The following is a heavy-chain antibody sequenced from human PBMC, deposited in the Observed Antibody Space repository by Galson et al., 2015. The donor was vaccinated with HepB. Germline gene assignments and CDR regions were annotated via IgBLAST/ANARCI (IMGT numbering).Heavy chain of an antibody. D-gene: IGHD2-8*02. V-gene: IGHV1-18*01. J-gene: IGHJ5*02. CDR2: ISAYNSST. Sequence: SVKVSCKASGYTFSSYSIAWVRQAPGQGLEWMGWISAYNSSTNYAQKFQGRVTMTTETSTTTAYQELRSLRSDDTAVYYCARGALVAVVNANLNNWFDPWGQGTLVTVSS. CDR1: GYTFSSYS. CDR3: ARGALVAVVNANLNNWFDP.